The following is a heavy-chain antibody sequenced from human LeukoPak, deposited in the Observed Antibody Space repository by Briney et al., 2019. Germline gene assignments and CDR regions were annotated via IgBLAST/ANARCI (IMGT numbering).Heavy chain of an antibody. CDR1: GFTFSSYE. V-gene: IGHV3-48*03. J-gene: IGHJ4*02. D-gene: IGHD3-9*01. Sequence: GGSLRLSCAASGFTFSSYEMNWVRQAPGKGREWGSYISSSGSTIYYADSVKGRFTISRDNAKNSLYLQMNSLRAEDTAVYYCARVGRGEYYDILTGYYYYFDYWGQGTLVTVSS. CDR2: ISSSGSTI. CDR3: ARVGRGEYYDILTGYYYYFDY.